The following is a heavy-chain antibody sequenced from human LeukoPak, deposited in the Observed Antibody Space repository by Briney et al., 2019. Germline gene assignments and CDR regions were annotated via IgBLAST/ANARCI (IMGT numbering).Heavy chain of an antibody. V-gene: IGHV3-43D*03. CDR1: GFTFDDYA. J-gene: IGHJ6*03. D-gene: IGHD3-10*01. Sequence: GGSLRLSCAASGFTFDDYAMYWVRQAPGKGLEWVSLISWDGGRTYYADSVKGRFTISRDSSKNSLYLQMNSLRPEDTALYYCAKGLILYGSGSYDYMDVWGKGTTVIVSS. CDR3: AKGLILYGSGSYDYMDV. CDR2: ISWDGGRT.